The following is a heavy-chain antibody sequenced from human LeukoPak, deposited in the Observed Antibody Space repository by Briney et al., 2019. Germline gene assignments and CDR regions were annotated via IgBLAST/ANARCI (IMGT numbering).Heavy chain of an antibody. CDR2: INHSGST. V-gene: IGHV4-34*01. CDR3: ARRHSSRYQYYYYMDV. D-gene: IGHD6-13*01. Sequence: SETLSLTCAVYGGSFSGYYWSWIRQPPGKGLEWIGEINHSGSTNYNPSLKSRVTISVDTSKNQFSLKLSSVTAADTAVYYCARRHSSRYQYYYYMDVWGKGTTVTVSS. CDR1: GGSFSGYY. J-gene: IGHJ6*03.